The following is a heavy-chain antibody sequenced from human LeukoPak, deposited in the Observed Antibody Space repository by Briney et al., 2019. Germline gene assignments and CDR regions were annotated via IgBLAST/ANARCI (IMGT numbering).Heavy chain of an antibody. CDR3: AREIDYYGSGSYQPFDY. D-gene: IGHD3-10*01. CDR2: ISSSSSYI. V-gene: IGHV3-21*01. Sequence: GGSLRLSCAASGFTLSSYSMNWVRQAPGKGLEWVSSISSSSSYIYYADSVKGRFTISRDNAKNSLYLQMNSLRAEDTAVYYCAREIDYYGSGSYQPFDYWGQGTLVTVSS. CDR1: GFTLSSYS. J-gene: IGHJ4*02.